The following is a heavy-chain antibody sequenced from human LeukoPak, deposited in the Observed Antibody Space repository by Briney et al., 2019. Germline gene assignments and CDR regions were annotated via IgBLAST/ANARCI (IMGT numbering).Heavy chain of an antibody. V-gene: IGHV4-4*07. J-gene: IGHJ4*02. CDR3: ARGPTTVTRAFDY. D-gene: IGHD4-17*01. Sequence: PSETLSLTCTVSGGSFSIYYWSWIRQPAGKGLEWIGRIYTSGNTSYNPSLKSRVTMSVDTSKNQFSLKLSSVTAADTAVYYCARGPTTVTRAFDYWGQGTLVTVSS. CDR2: IYTSGNT. CDR1: GGSFSIYY.